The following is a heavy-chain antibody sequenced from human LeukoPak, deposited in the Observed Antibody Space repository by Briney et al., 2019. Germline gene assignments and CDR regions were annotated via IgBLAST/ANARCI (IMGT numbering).Heavy chain of an antibody. V-gene: IGHV4-31*03. CDR1: GGSISSGGYY. CDR3: ARARGPSRGAFKQWLVFDY. Sequence: PSETLSLTCTVSGGSISSGGYYWSWIRQHPGKGLEWIGYIYYSGSTYYNPSLKSRVTISVDTSKNQFSLKLSSVTAADTAVYYCARARGPSRGAFKQWLVFDYWGQGTLVTVSS. CDR2: IYYSGST. D-gene: IGHD6-19*01. J-gene: IGHJ4*02.